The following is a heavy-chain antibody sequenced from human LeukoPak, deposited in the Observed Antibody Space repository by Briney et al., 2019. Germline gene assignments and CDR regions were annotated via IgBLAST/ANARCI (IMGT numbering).Heavy chain of an antibody. CDR1: GYSFTSFW. Sequence: HGESLKISCKGSGYSFTSFWIGWVRQMPGKGLEWMGIIYPGNSDTRYSPSFQGQVTISADKSISTAYLQWSSLKASDTAIYYCARHEDGSHYPVDYWGQGTLVTVSS. D-gene: IGHD1-26*01. J-gene: IGHJ4*02. CDR3: ARHEDGSHYPVDY. CDR2: IYPGNSDT. V-gene: IGHV5-51*01.